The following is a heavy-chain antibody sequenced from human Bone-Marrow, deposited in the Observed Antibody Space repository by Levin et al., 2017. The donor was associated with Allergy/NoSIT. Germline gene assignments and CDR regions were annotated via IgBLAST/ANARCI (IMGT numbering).Heavy chain of an antibody. CDR3: ARERGYGFNYFDY. CDR2: INTHTENP. Sequence: GGSLRLSCKASGYTFTSYAMNWVRQAPGQGLEWMGWINTHTENPMYAQGSTGRFVFSLDISVNTAYLEISSLTSDDTAIYYCARERGYGFNYFDYWGQGTLVTVSS. D-gene: IGHD2-15*01. CDR1: GYTFTSYA. V-gene: IGHV7-4-1*02. J-gene: IGHJ4*02.